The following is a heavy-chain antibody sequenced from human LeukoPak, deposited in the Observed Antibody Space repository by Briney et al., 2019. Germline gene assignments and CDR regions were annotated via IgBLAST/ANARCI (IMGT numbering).Heavy chain of an antibody. CDR3: ARAGSLLIDAFDI. V-gene: IGHV3-21*01. J-gene: IGHJ3*02. CDR2: ISSSSSYI. Sequence: PGGSLRLSCVASGFTFSNSAMSWVRQAPGKELEWVSSISSSSSYIYYADSVKGRFTISRDNAKNSLYLQMNSLRAEDTAVYYCARAGSLLIDAFDIWGQGTMVTVSS. CDR1: GFTFSNSA. D-gene: IGHD3-16*01.